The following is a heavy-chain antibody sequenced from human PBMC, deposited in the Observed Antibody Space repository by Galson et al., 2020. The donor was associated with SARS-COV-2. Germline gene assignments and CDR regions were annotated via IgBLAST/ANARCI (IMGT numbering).Heavy chain of an antibody. CDR1: GLSLRNATTA. CDR3: ARIRSGWERRGLFDP. CDR2: LYSDAEK. V-gene: IGHV2-26*01. D-gene: IGHD1-26*01. Sequence: SGPTLAHPTGTLTLPYTFSGLSLRNATTAVTWIRQPPAKALEWLAHLYSDAEKSYSTSPKRRLTTSKETSKSQVVLTVTNLDPVDTATYYCARIRSGWERRGLFDPWGQGPLVTVSS. J-gene: IGHJ5*02.